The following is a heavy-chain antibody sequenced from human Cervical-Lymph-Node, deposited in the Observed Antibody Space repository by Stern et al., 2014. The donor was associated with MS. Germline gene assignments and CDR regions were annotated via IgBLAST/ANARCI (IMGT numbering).Heavy chain of an antibody. Sequence: EGQLVESGGGLVKPGGSLRLSCAASGFTFSNYAMSWVRQAPGKGLEWVSVIDGGDSNIDYADSGKGRFNISRDNSKNPLYLQMSSLRVDDTAIYYCAQYQQRGPDYWGQGTLVTVSS. V-gene: IGHV3-23*04. CDR3: AQYQQRGPDY. D-gene: IGHD6-25*01. CDR1: GFTFSNYA. J-gene: IGHJ4*02. CDR2: IDGGDSNI.